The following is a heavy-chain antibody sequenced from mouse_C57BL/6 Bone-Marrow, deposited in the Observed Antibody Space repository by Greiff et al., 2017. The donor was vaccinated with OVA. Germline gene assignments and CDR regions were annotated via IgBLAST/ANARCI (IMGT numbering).Heavy chain of an antibody. CDR3: ARGSFGSSFYAMDY. CDR2: IDPANDNT. Sequence: EVKLMESVAELVRPGASVKLSCTASGFNIKNTYMHWVKQRPEQGLEWIGRIDPANDNTKYAPKFQGKATMTADTSSKTAYLQLSSLSSEDTAVDCCARGSFGSSFYAMDYWGQGTSVTVSS. D-gene: IGHD1-1*01. V-gene: IGHV14-3*01. J-gene: IGHJ4*01. CDR1: GFNIKNTY.